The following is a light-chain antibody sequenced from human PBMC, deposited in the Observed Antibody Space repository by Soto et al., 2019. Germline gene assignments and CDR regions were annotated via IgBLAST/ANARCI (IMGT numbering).Light chain of an antibody. CDR3: QQYNNWPPLT. J-gene: IGKJ1*01. CDR1: QSVSSN. CDR2: GAS. Sequence: EIVMTQSPATLSVSPGERATLSCRASQSVSSNLAWYQQKPGQAPRLLIYGASTGATGIPARFSGSGSGTDFTLTISSLQSEDFAVYYCQQYNNWPPLTFGQGTKVEIK. V-gene: IGKV3-15*01.